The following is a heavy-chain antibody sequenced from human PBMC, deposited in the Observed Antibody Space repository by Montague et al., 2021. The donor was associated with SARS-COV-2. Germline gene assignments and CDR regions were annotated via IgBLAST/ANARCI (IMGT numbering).Heavy chain of an antibody. D-gene: IGHD2-15*01. J-gene: IGHJ4*02. CDR3: ATRTRYPQNDFGF. CDR2: IYNGGTT. Sequence: SETLSLTCSVSGVTVSSHSYYWSWIRQPPGKGLEWIGNIYNGGTTFYNPSLKSRVTIFVDTSKNQFSLKLSSVTAADTAVYYCATRTRYPQNDFGFWGQGTLVTVSS. CDR1: GVTVSSHSYY. V-gene: IGHV4-39*01.